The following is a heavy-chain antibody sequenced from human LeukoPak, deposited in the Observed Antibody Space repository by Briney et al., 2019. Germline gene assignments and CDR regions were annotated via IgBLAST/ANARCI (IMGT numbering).Heavy chain of an antibody. CDR1: GVSLSSYG. Sequence: GGSLRLSCLVPGVSLSSYGMHWVRQAPGKGLEWVAWLPYDGSYNLTAASLKGRFAISKDISKNTLYLDMDSLIVEDTAVYYCAAAGLGVAHWIDSWGQGTLVIVSS. CDR2: LPYDGSYN. D-gene: IGHD2-15*01. J-gene: IGHJ5*01. V-gene: IGHV3-30*02. CDR3: AAAGLGVAHWIDS.